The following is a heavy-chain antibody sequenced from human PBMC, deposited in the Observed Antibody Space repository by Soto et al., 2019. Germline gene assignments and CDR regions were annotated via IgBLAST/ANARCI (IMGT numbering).Heavy chain of an antibody. D-gene: IGHD6-6*01. CDR2: INHSGST. V-gene: IGHV4-34*01. CDR3: ARAYSTSSIYYYYGMDV. Sequence: TLSLTCAVHGEPLSGYYWSWIRQSPGKGLEWIGEINHSGSTNYNPSLKSRVTVSVDTSKNHFSLKLSSVTAADTAVYYCARAYSTSSIYYYYGMDVWGQGT. J-gene: IGHJ6*02. CDR1: GEPLSGYY.